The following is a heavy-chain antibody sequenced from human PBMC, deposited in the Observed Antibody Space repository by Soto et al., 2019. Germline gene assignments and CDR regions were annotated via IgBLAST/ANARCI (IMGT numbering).Heavy chain of an antibody. CDR2: INAGNGNT. V-gene: IGHV1-3*01. CDR3: AREGALLNGFDP. D-gene: IGHD2-21*01. J-gene: IGHJ5*02. Sequence: ASVKVSCKASGYTFTGYAIHWVRQAPGQRLEWMGWINAGNGNTKYSQKFQGRETITRDTSASTAYLELSSLRSEDTAVYYCAREGALLNGFDPWGQGTLVTVSS. CDR1: GYTFTGYA.